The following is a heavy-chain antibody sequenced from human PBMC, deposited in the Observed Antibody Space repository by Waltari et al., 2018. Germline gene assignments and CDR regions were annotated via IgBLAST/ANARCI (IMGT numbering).Heavy chain of an antibody. J-gene: IGHJ4*02. CDR3: AKGTPKGTIVVVPAAIPLDY. V-gene: IGHV3-9*01. Sequence: EVQLVESGGGLVQPGRSLRLSCAASGFTFDDYAMHWVRQAPGKGLQWVSGISWNSGSIGYADSVKGRFTISRDNAKNSLYLQMNSLRAEDTALYYCAKGTPKGTIVVVPAAIPLDYWGQGTLVTVSS. CDR2: ISWNSGSI. CDR1: GFTFDDYA. D-gene: IGHD2-2*01.